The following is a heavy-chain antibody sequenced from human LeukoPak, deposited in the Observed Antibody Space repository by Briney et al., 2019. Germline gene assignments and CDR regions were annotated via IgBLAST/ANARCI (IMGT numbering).Heavy chain of an antibody. Sequence: SQTLSLTCTVSGGSISSGGYYWSWIRQHPGKGLEWIGYIYYSGSTYYNPSLKSRVTISVDTSKNQFSLKLSSVTAADTAVYYCARGSPIVAAGTEVGFYYGMDVWGQGTTVTVSS. CDR3: ARGSPIVAAGTEVGFYYGMDV. V-gene: IGHV4-31*03. D-gene: IGHD6-13*01. CDR2: IYYSGST. J-gene: IGHJ6*02. CDR1: GGSISSGGYY.